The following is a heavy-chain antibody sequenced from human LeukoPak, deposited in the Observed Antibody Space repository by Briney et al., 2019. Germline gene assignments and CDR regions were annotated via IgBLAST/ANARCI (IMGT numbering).Heavy chain of an antibody. J-gene: IGHJ6*03. CDR3: ARATTVTTFFHYYYMDV. Sequence: ASVKVSCKASGYTFTSYDINWVRQATGQGLEWMGWMNPNSGNTGYAQKFQGRVTMTRNTSISTAYMELSSLRSEDTVVYYCARATTVTTFFHYYYMDVWGKGTTVTISS. D-gene: IGHD4-17*01. CDR2: MNPNSGNT. CDR1: GYTFTSYD. V-gene: IGHV1-8*01.